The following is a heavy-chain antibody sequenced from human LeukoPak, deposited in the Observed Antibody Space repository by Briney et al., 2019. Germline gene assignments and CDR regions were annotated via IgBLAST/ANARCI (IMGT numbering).Heavy chain of an antibody. CDR3: ARARDLVVVGYYMDV. CDR2: INHSGST. Sequence: LSETLSLTCAVYGGSFSGYYWSWIRQPPGKGLEWIGEINHSGSTNYNPSLKSRVTISVDTSKNQFSLKVSSVTAADTAVYYCARARDLVVVGYYMDVWGKGTTVTVSS. CDR1: GGSFSGYY. J-gene: IGHJ6*03. V-gene: IGHV4-34*01. D-gene: IGHD2-15*01.